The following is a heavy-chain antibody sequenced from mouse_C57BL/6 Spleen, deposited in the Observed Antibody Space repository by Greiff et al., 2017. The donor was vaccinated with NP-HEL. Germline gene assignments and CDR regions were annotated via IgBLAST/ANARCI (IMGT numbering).Heavy chain of an antibody. D-gene: IGHD2-3*01. CDR3: AKEAYDSYYPNAMDY. Sequence: EVQLQQSGPELVKPGASVKIPCKASGYTFTDYNMDWVKQSHGKSLEWIGDIIPNNGGTIYNQKFKGKATLTVDKSSSTAYMELRSLTSEDTAVYYSAKEAYDSYYPNAMDYWGQGTSVTVSS. CDR2: IIPNNGGT. CDR1: GYTFTDYN. V-gene: IGHV1-18*01. J-gene: IGHJ4*01.